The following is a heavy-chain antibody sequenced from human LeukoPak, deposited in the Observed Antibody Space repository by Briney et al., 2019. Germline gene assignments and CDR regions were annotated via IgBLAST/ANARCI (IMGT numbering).Heavy chain of an antibody. CDR3: AGDADVDLDWIALEY. D-gene: IGHD1-1*01. CDR2: YSGGSR. V-gene: IGHV3-66*01. CDR1: GFTVSSAY. J-gene: IGHJ4*02. Sequence: GGSLRLSCAASGFTVSSAYMSWVRQAPGKGLEWVSVYSGGSRNYADSVRGRFTISRDMSKNTLSLEMNSLRAEDTAVYYCAGDADVDLDWIALEYWGQGTLVTVSS.